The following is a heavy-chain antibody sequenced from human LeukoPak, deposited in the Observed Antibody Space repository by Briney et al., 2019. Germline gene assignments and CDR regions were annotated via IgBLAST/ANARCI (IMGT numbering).Heavy chain of an antibody. Sequence: KSSETLSLTCTVSGDSISSSHYYWGWIRQSPGKGLEWIGSIYSGGETHYNPSLNSRVTIFLDTPKNRFSLNLISVTATDTAVYYCVRDYSNFVQGDWGQGTLVTVSS. J-gene: IGHJ4*02. V-gene: IGHV4-39*02. CDR1: GDSISSSHYY. CDR3: VRDYSNFVQGD. D-gene: IGHD4-11*01. CDR2: IYSGGET.